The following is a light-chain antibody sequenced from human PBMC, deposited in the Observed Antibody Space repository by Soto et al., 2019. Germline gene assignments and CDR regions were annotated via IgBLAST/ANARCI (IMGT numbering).Light chain of an antibody. Sequence: EIVLTQSPGTLSLSPGERATLSCRASQRISNSYLAWYQQKPGQAPRLLLYDASSRATGIPDRVSGSGSGTDFTLTRSRLEPEDLAVYYWQQYARPPFACGQGTKVEIK. V-gene: IGKV3-20*01. J-gene: IGKJ2*01. CDR1: QRISNSY. CDR2: DAS. CDR3: QQYARPPFA.